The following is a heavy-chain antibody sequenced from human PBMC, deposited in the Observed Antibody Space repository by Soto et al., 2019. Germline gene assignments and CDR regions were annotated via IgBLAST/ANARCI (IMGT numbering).Heavy chain of an antibody. Sequence: SETLSLTCTVSVGSVSSGSYQWTWIRQPPGKGLEWIGYIHVSGSTNDNPPLKGRVTMSIDTSKNQFSLKLSSVTAADTAVYYCARDGHGMDVWGQGTNVTTSS. CDR2: IHVSGST. V-gene: IGHV4-61*01. J-gene: IGHJ6*02. CDR1: VGSVSSGSYQ. CDR3: ARDGHGMDV.